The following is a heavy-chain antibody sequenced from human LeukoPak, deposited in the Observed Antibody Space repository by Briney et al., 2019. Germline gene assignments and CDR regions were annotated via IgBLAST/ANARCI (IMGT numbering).Heavy chain of an antibody. D-gene: IGHD3-22*01. Sequence: ASVKVSCKASGYTFTGYYMHWVRQAPGQGLEWMGIINSSGGSTTYAQKFQGRVTMTRDMSTSTVYMELSSLRSEDTAVYYCARHYYYDSSGCSFDYWGQGTLLTVAS. CDR1: GYTFTGYY. CDR3: ARHYYYDSSGCSFDY. V-gene: IGHV1-46*01. CDR2: INSSGGST. J-gene: IGHJ4*02.